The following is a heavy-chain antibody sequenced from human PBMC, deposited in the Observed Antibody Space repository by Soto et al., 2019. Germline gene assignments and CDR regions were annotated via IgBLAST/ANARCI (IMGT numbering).Heavy chain of an antibody. J-gene: IGHJ4*02. CDR3: ARDNPGWGALAWGY. CDR1: GYTFYNYG. D-gene: IGHD3-16*01. CDR2: ISGYNGNT. Sequence: QVQLVQSGAEVKKPGASVKVSCKASGYTFYNYGISWVRQAPGQGLEWMGWISGYNGNTNYAQKLQGRLTMTTDTSTSTAYMELRSLTADDTAVYYCARDNPGWGALAWGYWGQGTLVTVSS. V-gene: IGHV1-18*01.